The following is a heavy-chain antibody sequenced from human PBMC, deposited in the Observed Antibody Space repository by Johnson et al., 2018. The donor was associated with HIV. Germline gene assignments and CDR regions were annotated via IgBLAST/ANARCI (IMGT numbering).Heavy chain of an antibody. V-gene: IGHV3-30*18. CDR3: AKERTAMVTPFDA. CDR1: GFTFSSYG. D-gene: IGHD5-18*01. Sequence: QVQLVESGGGVVQPGRSLRLSCAASGFTFSSYGMHWVRQAPGKGLERVAVISYSGSDTYYVDSVKGRFTVSRDNSENTLFLQMNSLRDEDTAVYYCAKERTAMVTPFDAWGQGTMVTVSS. J-gene: IGHJ3*01. CDR2: ISYSGSDT.